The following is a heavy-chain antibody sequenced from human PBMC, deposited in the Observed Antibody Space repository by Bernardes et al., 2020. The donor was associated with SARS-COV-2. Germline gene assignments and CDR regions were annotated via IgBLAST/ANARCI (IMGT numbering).Heavy chain of an antibody. J-gene: IGHJ4*02. V-gene: IGHV3-21*05. CDR1: GFNFSTYS. CDR3: ARRLIVEARAGLDY. CDR2: IGPSSRDI. D-gene: IGHD2-15*01. Sequence: GGSLRLSCAASGFNFSTYSMYWVRKTPGKGLEWVSHIGPSSRDISCADSVKGRFTTSRDDAKNSLYLQMDSLTAEDTAVYYCARRLIVEARAGLDYWGQGTLVTVSS.